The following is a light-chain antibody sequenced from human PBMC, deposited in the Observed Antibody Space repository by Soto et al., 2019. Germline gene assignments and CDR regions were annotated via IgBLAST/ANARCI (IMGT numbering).Light chain of an antibody. Sequence: DIVMPQTPLSSPVTLGQPASISCRSSQSLVYSDGNNYLSWLHQRPGQPPRLRIYKSSNRCSGVPDRVSGSGAGTDFTLRISRVEAEDVGVYYGMQAAQFPWTVGQGTKVDIK. V-gene: IGKV2-24*01. CDR2: KSS. CDR3: MQAAQFPWT. J-gene: IGKJ1*01. CDR1: QSLVYSDGNNY.